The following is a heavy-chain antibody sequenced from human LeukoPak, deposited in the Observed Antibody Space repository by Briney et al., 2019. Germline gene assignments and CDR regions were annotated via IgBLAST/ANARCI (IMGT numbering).Heavy chain of an antibody. J-gene: IGHJ4*02. CDR2: IRYDGSNK. Sequence: PGGSLRLSCAASGFTFSSYGMHWVRQAPGKGLEWVAFIRYDGSNKYYADSVKGRFTISRDNSKNTLYLQMNSLRAEDTAVYYCAKPVGVATGLNFGYWGQGTLVTVSS. V-gene: IGHV3-30*02. D-gene: IGHD5-12*01. CDR3: AKPVGVATGLNFGY. CDR1: GFTFSSYG.